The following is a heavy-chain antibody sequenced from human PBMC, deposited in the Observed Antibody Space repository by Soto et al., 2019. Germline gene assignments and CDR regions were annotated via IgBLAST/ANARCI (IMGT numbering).Heavy chain of an antibody. CDR1: GYSFTSYW. J-gene: IGHJ6*02. CDR3: ARRGDSSGYYSSYYYGMDA. V-gene: IGHV5-51*01. Sequence: PGESLKISCKGSGYSFTSYWIGWVRQMPGKGLEWMGIIYPGDSDTRYSPSFQGQVTISADKSISTAYLQWSSLKASDTAMYYCARRGDSSGYYSSYYYGMDAWGQGTTVTVSS. CDR2: IYPGDSDT. D-gene: IGHD3-22*01.